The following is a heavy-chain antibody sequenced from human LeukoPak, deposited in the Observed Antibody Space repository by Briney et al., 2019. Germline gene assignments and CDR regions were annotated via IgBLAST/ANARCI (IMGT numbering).Heavy chain of an antibody. CDR1: GGSISSGTYY. CDR3: VRDLRANYFDY. J-gene: IGHJ4*02. V-gene: IGHV4-31*03. Sequence: SETLSLTCTVSGGSISSGTYYWSWIRQLPGLGLEWIGYIQKSGSTYYRPSLQSRVTISVDTSKDQFSLKLSSVTAADTAVYYCVRDLRANYFDYWGQGTLVTVSS. CDR2: IQKSGST.